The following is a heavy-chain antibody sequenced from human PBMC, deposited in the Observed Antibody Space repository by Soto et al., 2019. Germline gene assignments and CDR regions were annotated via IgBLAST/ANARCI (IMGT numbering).Heavy chain of an antibody. D-gene: IGHD1-26*01. Sequence: EVQLLESGGGLAQPGGSLRLSCAASGFTFSSFAMTWVRQTPGKGLEWVSSINANGANTYYADSVRGRFTISRDNSKNTLYLKMNSLRAYDTAAYYCAKCGSLCYFYNWGQGTLVTVSS. J-gene: IGHJ4*02. V-gene: IGHV3-23*01. CDR3: AKCGSLCYFYN. CDR2: INANGANT. CDR1: GFTFSSFA.